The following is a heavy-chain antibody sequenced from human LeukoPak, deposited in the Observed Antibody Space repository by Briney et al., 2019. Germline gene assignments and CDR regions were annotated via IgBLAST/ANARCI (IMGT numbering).Heavy chain of an antibody. CDR3: ARGSLRYFDWLLSDRSNWFDP. CDR2: IYYSGST. CDR1: GGSISSYY. Sequence: SETLSLTCTVSGGSISSYYWSWIRQPPGKGLEWIGYIYYSGSTNYNPSLKSRVTISVDTSKNQFSLKLSSVTAADTAVYYCARGSLRYFDWLLSDRSNWFDPWGQGTLVTVSS. V-gene: IGHV4-59*08. J-gene: IGHJ5*02. D-gene: IGHD3-9*01.